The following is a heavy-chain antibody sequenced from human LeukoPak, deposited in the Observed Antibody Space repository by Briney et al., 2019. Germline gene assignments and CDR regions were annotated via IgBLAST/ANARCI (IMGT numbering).Heavy chain of an antibody. CDR3: ARRGVAAAGYYYYNYMDV. J-gene: IGHJ6*03. V-gene: IGHV4-34*01. Sequence: SETLSLTCAVYGGSFSGYYWSWIRQPPGKGLEWIGEINHSGSTNYNPSLKSRVTISLDTSKNQFSLKLTSVTAADTAVYYCARRGVAAAGYYYYNYMDVWGKGTTVTISS. CDR2: INHSGST. CDR1: GGSFSGYY. D-gene: IGHD6-13*01.